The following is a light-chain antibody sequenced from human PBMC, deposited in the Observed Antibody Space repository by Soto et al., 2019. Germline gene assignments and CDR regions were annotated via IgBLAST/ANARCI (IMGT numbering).Light chain of an antibody. CDR2: AAS. Sequence: DIQITQSPSSLSASVEDRVIITCRASQSISNHLNWYQQKPGKAPKLLIFAASSLQSGVPSRFSGGRSGPDFTLTISSLQPEDFATYYCQQSYSGPPTFGQGTKVDIK. CDR1: QSISNH. V-gene: IGKV1-39*01. CDR3: QQSYSGPPT. J-gene: IGKJ1*01.